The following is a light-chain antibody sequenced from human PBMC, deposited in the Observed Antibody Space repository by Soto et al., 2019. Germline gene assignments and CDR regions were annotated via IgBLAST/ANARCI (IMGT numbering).Light chain of an antibody. Sequence: QSALTQPPSASGSPGQSVTISCTGTSSDVGSYNYVSWYQQHPGKAPKLMIYEVSKRPSGVPDRFSGSKSGNTASLTVSGLRAEDEADYYCISYAGSNNPYVFGTGTQLTVL. CDR1: SSDVGSYNY. CDR2: EVS. J-gene: IGLJ1*01. CDR3: ISYAGSNNPYV. V-gene: IGLV2-8*01.